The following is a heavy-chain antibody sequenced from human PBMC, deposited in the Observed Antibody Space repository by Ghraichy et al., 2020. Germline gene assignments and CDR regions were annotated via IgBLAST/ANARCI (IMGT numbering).Heavy chain of an antibody. Sequence: GGSLRLSCAASGFTFSSYWMHWVRQAPGKGLVWVSRINSDGSSTSYADSVKGRFTISRDNAKNTLYLQMNSLRAEDTAVYYCARRGLLDGTTLGGYYYYYGMDVWGQGTTVTVSS. CDR1: GFTFSSYW. CDR3: ARRGLLDGTTLGGYYYYYGMDV. J-gene: IGHJ6*02. D-gene: IGHD1-1*01. V-gene: IGHV3-74*01. CDR2: INSDGSST.